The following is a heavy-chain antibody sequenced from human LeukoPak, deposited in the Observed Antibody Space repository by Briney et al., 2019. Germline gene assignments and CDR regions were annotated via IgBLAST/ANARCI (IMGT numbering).Heavy chain of an antibody. CDR3: ARGSGSHFNAFDI. CDR1: GGSISSGGYY. D-gene: IGHD3-22*01. CDR2: IYYSGST. V-gene: IGHV4-31*03. Sequence: SETLSLTCTVSGGSISSGGYYWSWIRQHPGKGLEWIGYIYYSGSTYYNPSLKSRVTISVDKSKNQFSLKLSSVTAADTAVYYCARGSGSHFNAFDIWGQGTMVTVSS. J-gene: IGHJ3*02.